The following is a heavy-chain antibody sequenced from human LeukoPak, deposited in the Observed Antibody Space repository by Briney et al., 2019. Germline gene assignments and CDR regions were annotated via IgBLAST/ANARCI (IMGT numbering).Heavy chain of an antibody. J-gene: IGHJ4*02. CDR3: AKDYGDYVFYFDY. CDR1: GCTFSSYA. V-gene: IGHV3-23*01. Sequence: GGSLRLSCAASGCTFSSYAMSWVRQAPGKGLEWVSAISGSGGSTYYADSVKGRFTISRDNSKNTLYLQMNSLRAEDTAVYYCAKDYGDYVFYFDYWGPGTLVTVSS. D-gene: IGHD4-17*01. CDR2: ISGSGGST.